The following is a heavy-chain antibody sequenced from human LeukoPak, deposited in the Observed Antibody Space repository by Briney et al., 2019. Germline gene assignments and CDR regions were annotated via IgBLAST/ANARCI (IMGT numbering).Heavy chain of an antibody. CDR1: GFTFSDYY. Sequence: GGSLRLSCAASGFTFSDYYMSWIRQAPGKGLEWVSYISSSGSTIYYADSVKGRFTISRDNAKNSLYLQMNSLRAEDTAVYYCARDDVVVVAARHYYYYGMDVRGQGTTVTVSS. J-gene: IGHJ6*02. CDR3: ARDDVVVVAARHYYYYGMDV. CDR2: ISSSGSTI. V-gene: IGHV3-11*01. D-gene: IGHD2-15*01.